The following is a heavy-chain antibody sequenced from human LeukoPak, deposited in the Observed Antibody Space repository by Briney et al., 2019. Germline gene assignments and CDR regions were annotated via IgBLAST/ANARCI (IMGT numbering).Heavy chain of an antibody. CDR3: ASYFRTRGNYYYYMDV. J-gene: IGHJ6*03. D-gene: IGHD2-2*01. Sequence: ASVKVSCKASRGTFSSYTISWVRQAPGQGLEWMGRIIPILGIANYAQKFQGRVTITADKSTSTAYMELSSLRSEDTAVYYCASYFRTRGNYYYYMDVWGKGTTVTVS. CDR2: IIPILGIA. CDR1: RGTFSSYT. V-gene: IGHV1-69*02.